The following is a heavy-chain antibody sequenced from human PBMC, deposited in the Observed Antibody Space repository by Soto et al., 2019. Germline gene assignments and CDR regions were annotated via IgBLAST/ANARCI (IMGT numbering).Heavy chain of an antibody. J-gene: IGHJ4*02. V-gene: IGHV3-72*01. D-gene: IGHD5-18*01. CDR1: GFTFSDHT. Sequence: EVQLAESGGGLVQPGGSLRLSYAGSGFTFSDHTIDWVRQAPGKGREWVDRSRSKADHYTTEYAASVKGRFTISRDDSKNSLYLQMNSLKPEDTAVYYCAVDTVGTGSYWGRGTPVTVS. CDR2: SRSKADHYTT. CDR3: AVDTVGTGSY.